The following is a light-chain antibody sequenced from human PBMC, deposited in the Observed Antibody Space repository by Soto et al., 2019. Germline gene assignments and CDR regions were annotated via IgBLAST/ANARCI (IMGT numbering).Light chain of an antibody. CDR1: ESVSSNY. CDR2: AAS. CDR3: QEYGSAPWT. J-gene: IGKJ1*01. Sequence: EIVLTQSPGTLSSSPGERATLSCRASESVSSNYLAWYQQRPGQAPRLLIYAASNRARGIPARFGGSGSGRDFTLTVSRLEPEDLAVDYCQEYGSAPWTFGQGTKV. V-gene: IGKV3-20*01.